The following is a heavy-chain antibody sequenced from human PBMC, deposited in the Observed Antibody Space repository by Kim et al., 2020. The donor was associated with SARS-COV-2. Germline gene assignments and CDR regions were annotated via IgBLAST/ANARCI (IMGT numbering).Heavy chain of an antibody. D-gene: IGHD1-1*01. J-gene: IGHJ4*02. V-gene: IGHV1-2*06. CDR2: INPNSGGT. CDR3: ASPGWNEHELMRDYYFDY. Sequence: ASVKVSCKASGYTFTGYYMHWVRQAPGQGLEWMGRINPNSGGTKYAQKFQGRVTMTRDTSISTAYMELSRLRSDDTAVYYCASPGWNEHELMRDYYFDYWGQGTLVTVSS. CDR1: GYTFTGYY.